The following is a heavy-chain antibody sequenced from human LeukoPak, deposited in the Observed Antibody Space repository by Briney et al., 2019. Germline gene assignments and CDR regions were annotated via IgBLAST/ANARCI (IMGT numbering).Heavy chain of an antibody. CDR2: IYDSGST. Sequence: SGPTLVNPSETLSLTCTVSGGSIRSYYWSWIRQPPGKGLEWIGNIYDSGSTEYNPSLKSRVSISLDTSKNQFSLELTSVTAADTAVFYCARHVPYNSGWYIDFWGQGTLVTVSS. D-gene: IGHD6-19*01. J-gene: IGHJ4*02. CDR3: ARHVPYNSGWYIDF. V-gene: IGHV4-59*08. CDR1: GGSIRSYY.